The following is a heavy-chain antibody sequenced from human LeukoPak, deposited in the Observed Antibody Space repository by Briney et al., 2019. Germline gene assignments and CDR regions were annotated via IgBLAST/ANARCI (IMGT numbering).Heavy chain of an antibody. J-gene: IGHJ4*02. D-gene: IGHD3-22*01. Sequence: LPGRSLRLSCAASGFTVSSYSMNWVRQAPGKGLEWVSYISSSSSTIYYADSVKGRFTISRDNAKNSLYLQMNSLRAEDTAVYYCATLFYYYDSSGYYSDFDYWGQGTLVTVSS. CDR3: ATLFYYYDSSGYYSDFDY. CDR1: GFTVSSYS. CDR2: ISSSSSTI. V-gene: IGHV3-48*04.